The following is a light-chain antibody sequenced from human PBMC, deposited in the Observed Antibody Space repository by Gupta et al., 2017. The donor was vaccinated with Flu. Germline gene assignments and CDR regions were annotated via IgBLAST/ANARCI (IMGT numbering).Light chain of an antibody. V-gene: IGKV3-15*01. J-gene: IGKJ2*03. CDR3: QQYKNWPPYS. Sequence: EIVMTQSPATLSVSPGERATLSCRTSQSVSSNLDWYQQKPGQAPRLLIYGASTRATGIPARFSGSGSGTEFTLTISSRQSEDFAVYYCQQYKNWPPYSFGQGTRLEIK. CDR1: QSVSSN. CDR2: GAS.